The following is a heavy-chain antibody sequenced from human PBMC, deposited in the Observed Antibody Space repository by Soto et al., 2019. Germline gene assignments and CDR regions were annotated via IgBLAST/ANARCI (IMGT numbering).Heavy chain of an antibody. CDR2: IYYSGST. CDR1: GGSISSYY. J-gene: IGHJ4*02. V-gene: IGHV4-59*12. CDR3: ARGVKDIVVVPAATEDY. D-gene: IGHD2-2*01. Sequence: PSETLSLTCTVSGGSISSYYWSWIRQPPGKGLEWIGYIYYSGSTNYNPSLKSRVTISVDTSKNQFSLKLSSVTAADTAVYYCARGVKDIVVVPAATEDYWGQGTLVTVSS.